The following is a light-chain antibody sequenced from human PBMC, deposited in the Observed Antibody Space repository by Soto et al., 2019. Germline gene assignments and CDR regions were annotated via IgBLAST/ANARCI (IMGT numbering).Light chain of an antibody. CDR2: SNN. CDR1: SSTIGTKT. Sequence: QSVLTQPPSASGTPGQSGAISCSGSSSTIGTKTVSWYQQLPGTAPKLLIYSNNQRPSGVPDRCSGSKSGTSASLAITGLQSEDEGDFYCAAWDDSLYGVVFGGGTKLTVL. V-gene: IGLV1-44*01. J-gene: IGLJ2*01. CDR3: AAWDDSLYGVV.